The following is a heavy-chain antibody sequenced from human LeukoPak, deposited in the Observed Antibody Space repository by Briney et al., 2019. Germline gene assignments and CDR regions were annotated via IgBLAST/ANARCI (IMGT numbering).Heavy chain of an antibody. J-gene: IGHJ6*03. Sequence: PSETLSLTCTVSGGSISSSSYYWGWIRQPPGKGLEWIGSIYYSGSTNYNPSLKSRVTISVDTSKNQFSLKLSSVTAADTAVYYCARGKNDILVYYYMDVWGKGTTVTISS. CDR2: IYYSGST. CDR1: GGSISSSSYY. D-gene: IGHD3-9*01. CDR3: ARGKNDILVYYYMDV. V-gene: IGHV4-39*07.